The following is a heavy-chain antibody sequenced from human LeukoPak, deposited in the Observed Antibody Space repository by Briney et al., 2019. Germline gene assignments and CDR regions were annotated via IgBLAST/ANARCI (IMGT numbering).Heavy chain of an antibody. V-gene: IGHV4-39*01. D-gene: IGHD2-21*01. CDR2: ISYSGNT. Sequence: SETLSLTCTVSGGSISSSTYYWGWIRQPPGKGLEWIGSISYSGNTYYNPSLKSRVTISVDTSKNQFSLMLTSVTAADTAVYFCARRFHIPYFDYWGQGKLVTVSS. CDR3: ARRFHIPYFDY. CDR1: GGSISSSTYY. J-gene: IGHJ4*02.